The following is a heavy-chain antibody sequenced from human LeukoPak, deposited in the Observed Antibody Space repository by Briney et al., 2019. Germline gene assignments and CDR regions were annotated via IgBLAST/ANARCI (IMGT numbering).Heavy chain of an antibody. V-gene: IGHV4-4*02. Sequence: PSETLSLTCAVSGGSISSTNWWSWVRQPPRKGLEWIGEIHHSGSTNYNPSLKSRVTISVDKSNNQFSLKLNSVTAADTAVYYCARVGYNYAPSAFDIWGQGTMVTVSS. D-gene: IGHD1-1*01. CDR1: GGSISSTNW. J-gene: IGHJ3*02. CDR3: ARVGYNYAPSAFDI. CDR2: IHHSGST.